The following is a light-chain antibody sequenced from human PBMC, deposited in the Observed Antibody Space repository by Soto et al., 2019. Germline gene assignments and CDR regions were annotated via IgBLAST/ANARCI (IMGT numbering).Light chain of an antibody. J-gene: IGLJ1*01. V-gene: IGLV2-8*01. CDR3: SSYAGSNNFV. Sequence: QSALTQPPSASGSPGQSVTISCTGTSSDVGNYNCVSWYQQHPGKAPKLMIYEVSKRPSGVPDRFSGSKSGNTASLTVSGLQAEDEADYYCSSYAGSNNFVFGTGTKVTVL. CDR2: EVS. CDR1: SSDVGNYNC.